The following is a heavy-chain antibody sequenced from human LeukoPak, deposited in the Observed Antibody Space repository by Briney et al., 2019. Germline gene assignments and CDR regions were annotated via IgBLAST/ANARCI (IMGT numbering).Heavy chain of an antibody. D-gene: IGHD3-3*01. Sequence: PGGSLRLSCAASGFTFSSYWMHWVRQAPGKGLVWVSRINNDASSTNYADSVKGRFTISRDNAKNTLYLQMNSLRTEDTAVYYCARERDFWSGLDYWGQGTLVTVSS. CDR1: GFTFSSYW. V-gene: IGHV3-74*01. CDR2: INNDASST. CDR3: ARERDFWSGLDY. J-gene: IGHJ4*02.